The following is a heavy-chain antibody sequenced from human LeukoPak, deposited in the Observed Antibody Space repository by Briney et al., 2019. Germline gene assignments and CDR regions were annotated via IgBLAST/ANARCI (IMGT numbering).Heavy chain of an antibody. CDR2: IYYSGST. D-gene: IGHD3-22*01. CDR3: ARDLYDSSGYYYVDY. J-gene: IGHJ4*02. V-gene: IGHV4-30-4*01. Sequence: SETLSLTCTVSGGSISSGDYYWSWIRQPPGKGLEWIGYIYYSGSTYYNPSLKSRVTISVDTSKNQFSLKLSSVTAADTAVYYCARDLYDSSGYYYVDYWGQGTLVTVSS. CDR1: GGSISSGDYY.